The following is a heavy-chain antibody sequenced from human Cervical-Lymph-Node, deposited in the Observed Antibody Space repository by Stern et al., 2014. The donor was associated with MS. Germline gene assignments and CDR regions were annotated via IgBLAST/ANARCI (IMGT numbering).Heavy chain of an antibody. Sequence: EVQLVESGGGLVKPGGSLRLSCAASGFIFSKAWMTWVRQAPGKGLEWVGRINPKTDGGTTNYSTPVQGRFTISRDDSKNILFLHMNSLRTEDTGIYYCTTDEVANFAHWGQGTLVTVSS. CDR1: GFIFSKAW. J-gene: IGHJ5*02. CDR3: TTDEVANFAH. V-gene: IGHV3-15*01. CDR2: INPKTDGGTT.